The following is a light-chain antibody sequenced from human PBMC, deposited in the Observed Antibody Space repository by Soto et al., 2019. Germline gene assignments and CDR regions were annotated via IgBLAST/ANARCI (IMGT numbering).Light chain of an antibody. Sequence: EIVLTQSPGTMSVSPGERVTLSCRASQSVSSNFLAWHQQKPGQAPRLLIYGASSRAGGIPDRFRGSGSGTDFTLTINSLEPEDFAVYYCQQYGSAPFTFGPGTKVDVK. CDR2: GAS. CDR1: QSVSSNF. J-gene: IGKJ3*01. V-gene: IGKV3-20*01. CDR3: QQYGSAPFT.